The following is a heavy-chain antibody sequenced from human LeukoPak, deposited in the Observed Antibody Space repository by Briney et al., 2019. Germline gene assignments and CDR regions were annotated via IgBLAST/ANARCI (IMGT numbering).Heavy chain of an antibody. V-gene: IGHV5-51*01. Sequence: GESLKFSCKGSGYSFTTYCIAWVRQMPGKGLEWMGSIYPGESDTRYRPCCKGQVTISANKSISTTYLQWSSLKAADTAMYYCARRSRGGSYNGMDVGGQGTTVTVSS. D-gene: IGHD3-10*01. CDR1: GYSFTTYC. J-gene: IGHJ6*02. CDR3: ARRSRGGSYNGMDV. CDR2: IYPGESDT.